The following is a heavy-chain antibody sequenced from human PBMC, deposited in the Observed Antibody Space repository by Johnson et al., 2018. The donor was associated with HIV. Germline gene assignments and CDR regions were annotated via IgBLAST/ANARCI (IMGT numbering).Heavy chain of an antibody. D-gene: IGHD4-23*01. CDR2: IQWKGGST. CDR3: AKARSLLDYGGFPSASFV. Sequence: VQLVESGGGLVQPGGSLRLSCAASGFTFGSYWMSWVRQAPGKGLEWVSGIQWKGGSTDYADSVKGRFTISRDNAKKSLYLQMNSLRPEDTAVYYCAKARSLLDYGGFPSASFVWAQ. CDR1: GFTFGSYW. V-gene: IGHV3-20*04. J-gene: IGHJ3*01.